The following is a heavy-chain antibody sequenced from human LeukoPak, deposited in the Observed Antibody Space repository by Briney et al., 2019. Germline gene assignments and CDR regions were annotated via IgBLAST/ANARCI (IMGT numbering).Heavy chain of an antibody. CDR3: ARGSLVSEHDY. CDR2: IYHSGST. Sequence: SETLSLTCTVSGGSISSGGYYWSWIRQPPGKGLEWIGYIYHSGSTYYNPSLKSRVTISVDRSKNQFSLKLSSVTAADTAVYYCARGSLVSEHDYWGQGTLVTVSS. D-gene: IGHD6-6*01. CDR1: GGSISSGGYY. V-gene: IGHV4-30-2*01. J-gene: IGHJ4*02.